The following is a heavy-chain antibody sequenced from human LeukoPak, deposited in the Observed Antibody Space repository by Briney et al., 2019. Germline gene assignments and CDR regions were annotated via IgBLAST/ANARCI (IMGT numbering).Heavy chain of an antibody. Sequence: SETLSLTCAVYGGSFSGYYWSWIRQPPGKGLEWIGEINHSGSTNYNPSLKSRVTISVDTSKNQFSLKLSSVTATDTAVYYCARLWQARPFDYWGQGTLVTVSS. CDR1: GGSFSGYY. J-gene: IGHJ4*02. CDR2: INHSGST. D-gene: IGHD2-21*01. CDR3: ARLWQARPFDY. V-gene: IGHV4-34*01.